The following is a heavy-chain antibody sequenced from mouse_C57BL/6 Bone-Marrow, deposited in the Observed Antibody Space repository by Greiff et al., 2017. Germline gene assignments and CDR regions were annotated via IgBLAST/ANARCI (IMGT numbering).Heavy chain of an antibody. V-gene: IGHV1-64*01. CDR3: ARLSTRGFAY. J-gene: IGHJ3*01. CDR1: GYTFTSYW. Sequence: QVHVKQPGAELVKPGASVKLSCKASGYTFTSYWMHWVKQRPGQGLEWIGMIHPNSGSTNYNEKFKSKATLTVDKSSSTAYMQLSSLTSEDSAVYYCARLSTRGFAYWGQGTLVTVSA. CDR2: IHPNSGST. D-gene: IGHD3-3*01.